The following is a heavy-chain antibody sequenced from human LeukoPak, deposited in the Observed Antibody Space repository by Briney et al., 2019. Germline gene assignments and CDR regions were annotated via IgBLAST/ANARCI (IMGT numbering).Heavy chain of an antibody. CDR1: GFTFSSYG. V-gene: IGHV3-30*02. CDR3: AKDLTGSSWTFDF. D-gene: IGHD6-13*01. J-gene: IGHJ4*02. CDR2: IRNDGSNK. Sequence: GGSLRLSCAASGFTFSSYGMHWVRQAPGKGLEWVAFIRNDGSNKYYADSVKGRFTISRDNSKNTLYLQMNSLRAEDTAVYYCAKDLTGSSWTFDFWGQATLVTVSS.